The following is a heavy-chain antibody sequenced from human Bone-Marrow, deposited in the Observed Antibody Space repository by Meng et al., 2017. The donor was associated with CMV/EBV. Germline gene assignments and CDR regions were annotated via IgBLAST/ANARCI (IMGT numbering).Heavy chain of an antibody. J-gene: IGHJ6*02. CDR1: GFTFSSYS. D-gene: IGHD2/OR15-2a*01. CDR2: ISYDGSNK. V-gene: IGHV3-30*03. Sequence: GESLKISCAASGFTFSSYSMNWVRQAPGKGLEWVAVISYDGSNKYYADSVKGRFTISRDNSKNTLYLQMNSLRAEDTAVYYCARDFSRMDVWGQGTTVTVSS. CDR3: ARDFSRMDV.